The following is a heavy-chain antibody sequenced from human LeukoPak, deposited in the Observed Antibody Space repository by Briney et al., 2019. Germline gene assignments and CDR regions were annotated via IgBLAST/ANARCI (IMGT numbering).Heavy chain of an antibody. CDR3: ARVIAVAGSDAFDI. J-gene: IGHJ3*02. CDR1: GGTFSSYA. CDR2: IIPIFGTA. V-gene: IGHV1-69*05. Sequence: GASVKVSCKASGGTFSSYAVSWVRQAPGQGLEWMGGIIPIFGTANYAQKFQGRVTITTDESTSTAYTELSSLRSEDTAVYYCARVIAVAGSDAFDIWGQGTMVTVSS. D-gene: IGHD6-19*01.